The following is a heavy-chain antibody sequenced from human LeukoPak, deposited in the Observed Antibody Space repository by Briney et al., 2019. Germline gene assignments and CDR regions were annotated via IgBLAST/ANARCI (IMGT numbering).Heavy chain of an antibody. CDR3: VRWGPGAAVDY. Sequence: GGSLRLSCAASGFTFKNHGMYWVREPPGKGLEWVAVIWFDGSNKYYAEAVQGRFTISRDNSRNILSLQMDSVRVEDTAVYYCVRWGPGAAVDYWGQGTQVTVSS. CDR1: GFTFKNHG. J-gene: IGHJ4*02. V-gene: IGHV3-33*01. CDR2: IWFDGSNK. D-gene: IGHD6-13*01.